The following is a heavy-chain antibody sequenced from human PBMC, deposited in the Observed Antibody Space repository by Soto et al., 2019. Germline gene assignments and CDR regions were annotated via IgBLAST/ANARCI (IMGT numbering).Heavy chain of an antibody. CDR1: GGSFSGYY. V-gene: IGHV4-34*01. CDR2: INHSGST. J-gene: IGHJ4*02. D-gene: IGHD5-18*01. CDR3: ARGRIQLWYPFDY. Sequence: SETLSLTCAVYGGSFSGYYWSWIRQPPGKGLEWIGEINHSGSTNYNPSLKSRVTISVDTSKNQFSLKPSSVTAADTAVYYCARGRIQLWYPFDYWGQGTLVTVSS.